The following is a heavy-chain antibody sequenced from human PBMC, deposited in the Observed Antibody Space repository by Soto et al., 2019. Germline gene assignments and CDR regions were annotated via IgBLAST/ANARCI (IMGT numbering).Heavy chain of an antibody. CDR3: ARDSSSSSWYFDY. V-gene: IGHV4-31*03. D-gene: IGHD6-13*01. J-gene: IGHJ4*02. CDR2: IYYSGST. Sequence: PSETLSLTCTVSGGLISSGGYYWSWIRQHPGKGLEWIGYIYYSGSTYYNPSLKSRVIISVDTSKNQFSLKLSSVTAADTAVYYCARDSSSSSWYFDYWGQGTLVTVSS. CDR1: GGLISSGGYY.